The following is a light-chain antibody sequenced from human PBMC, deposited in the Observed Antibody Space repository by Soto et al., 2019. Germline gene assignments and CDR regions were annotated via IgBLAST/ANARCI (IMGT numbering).Light chain of an antibody. V-gene: IGLV2-23*02. J-gene: IGLJ3*02. Sequence: SALTQPASVSGSPGQSITISCTGTSSDVGSYNFVSWFQQHPGKAPKLIIYEVNRRPSGISNRFSGSKSGNTASLTISGLQTEDEADYYCCSYTGGSTLVFGGGTKLTVL. CDR1: SSDVGSYNF. CDR2: EVN. CDR3: CSYTGGSTLV.